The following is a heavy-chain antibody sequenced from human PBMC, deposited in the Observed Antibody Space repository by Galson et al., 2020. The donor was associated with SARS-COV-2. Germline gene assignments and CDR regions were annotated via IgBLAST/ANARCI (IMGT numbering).Heavy chain of an antibody. J-gene: IGHJ4*02. CDR1: GFTFSSSP. V-gene: IGHV3-64*01. CDR2: ITSNGGTT. Sequence: GESLKISCVTSGFTFSSSPMHWVRQAPGKGLEYVAAITSNGGTTYYGNSVKGRFTISRDNSKNTLYLQMGSLRTEDMAVYYCARGEDYGSGSYYKYWGQGTLVTVSS. CDR3: ARGEDYGSGSYYKY. D-gene: IGHD3-10*01.